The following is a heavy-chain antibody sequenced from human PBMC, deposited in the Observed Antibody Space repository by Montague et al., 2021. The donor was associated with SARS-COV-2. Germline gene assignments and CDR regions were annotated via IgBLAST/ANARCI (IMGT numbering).Heavy chain of an antibody. J-gene: IGHJ6*02. CDR3: ARDRGQTYYDILTGRALSVDFANGMDV. CDR1: GGSVSGGSYY. D-gene: IGHD3-9*01. V-gene: IGHV4-61*01. CDR2: IYYSGST. Sequence: SETLSLTCTVSGGSVSGGSYYWGWIRRPPGKGLEWIGYIYYSGSTNYXPSLKSRVTISVDTSKNQFSLKLRPVTAADTAVYYCARDRGQTYYDILTGRALSVDFANGMDVWGQGTTVTVSS.